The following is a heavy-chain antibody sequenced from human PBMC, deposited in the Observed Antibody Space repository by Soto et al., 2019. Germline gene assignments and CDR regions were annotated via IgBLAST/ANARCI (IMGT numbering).Heavy chain of an antibody. CDR3: AIDWRNVVLTDY. D-gene: IGHD1-1*01. CDR2: ISTDNGDT. J-gene: IGHJ4*02. Sequence: GPELTNPGASVKVSCKDSGYTFSTFGIAWVLQAPGQGLEWLGWISTDNGDTNYAHNLQDRITMTTDTSTSTAYMELRSLRCDCTATYYCAIDWRNVVLTDYWVQGTLVTVSS. V-gene: IGHV1-18*01. CDR1: GYTFSTFG.